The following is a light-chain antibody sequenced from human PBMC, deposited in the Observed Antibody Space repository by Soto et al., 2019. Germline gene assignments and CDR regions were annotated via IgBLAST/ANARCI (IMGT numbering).Light chain of an antibody. J-gene: IGKJ1*01. CDR3: NQCCGSSET. V-gene: IGKV3-20*01. Sequence: EIVLTQSPGTLSLSPGERATLSCRASQSVSNYLAWYQRKPGQAPRLLIYGASSRATGIPDRFSGSGSGTNFTLTISRLEPEDFAGYYCNQCCGSSETFGLGTMV. CDR2: GAS. CDR1: QSVSNY.